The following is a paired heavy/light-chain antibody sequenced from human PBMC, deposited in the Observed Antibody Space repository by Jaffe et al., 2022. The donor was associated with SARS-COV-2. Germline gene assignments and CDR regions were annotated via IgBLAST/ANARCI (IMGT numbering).Heavy chain of an antibody. J-gene: IGHJ3*01. D-gene: IGHD1-1*01. CDR2: ITKDGGST. CDR3: VRGHPSGGAA. CDR1: GFTFTDYS. Sequence: EAQVVESGGGLVQPGGSLRLSCLDSGFTFTDYSMHWVRQAPGKGLEALSAITKDGGSTSYTDSSRGRFTISRDNSKNTVYLQLTSLRPDDTALYHCVRGHPSGGAAWGPGTMVTVAS. V-gene: IGHV3-64D*09.
Light chain of an antibody. V-gene: IGKV3-15*01. Sequence: EIVMTQSPATLSVSPGERATLSCRASQSVSSNLAWYQQKPGQAPRLLVYGASTRATDIPARFSGSGSGTEFTLTISSLQSEDFAVYFCHQYNNWPWTFGLGANVEVK. CDR3: HQYNNWPWT. CDR2: GAS. J-gene: IGKJ1*01. CDR1: QSVSSN.